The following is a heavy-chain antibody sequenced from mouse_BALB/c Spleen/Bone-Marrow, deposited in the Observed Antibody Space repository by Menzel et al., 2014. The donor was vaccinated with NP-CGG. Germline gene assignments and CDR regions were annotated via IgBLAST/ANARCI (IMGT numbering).Heavy chain of an antibody. Sequence: QVQLKESGPELVKPGASVKISCKASGYTFTDYYINWVKQKPGPGLEWIGWIYPGGGNTKYNEKFKGKATLTVDTSSSTAYMQLSSLTSEDTAVYFCARPPYYYGSSYYWYFDVWGAGTTVTVSS. CDR3: ARPPYYYGSSYYWYFDV. V-gene: IGHV1-84*02. CDR2: IYPGGGNT. D-gene: IGHD1-1*01. CDR1: GYTFTDYY. J-gene: IGHJ1*01.